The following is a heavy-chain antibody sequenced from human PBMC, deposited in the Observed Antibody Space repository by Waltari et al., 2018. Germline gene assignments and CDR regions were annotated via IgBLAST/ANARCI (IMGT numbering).Heavy chain of an antibody. J-gene: IGHJ6*02. CDR1: GGPFTLSY. Sequence: QVHLQQWGAGLLKPSETLSLTCAVDGGPFTLSYWRWIRQPPGKGLEWIGEINHSGNTNYNPSLKSRVAISVDPPKQQFSLKLTSVAAADTAVYYCARLEDCTGGHCYSGSHYAVDVWGPGTWVTVSS. V-gene: IGHV4-34*02. CDR2: INHSGNT. D-gene: IGHD2-21*02. CDR3: ARLEDCTGGHCYSGSHYAVDV.